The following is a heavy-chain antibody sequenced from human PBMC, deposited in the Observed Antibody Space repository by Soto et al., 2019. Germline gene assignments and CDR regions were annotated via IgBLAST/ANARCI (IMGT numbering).Heavy chain of an antibody. Sequence: SETLSLTCTVSGGSISSYYWSWIRQPPGKGLEWIGYIYYSGSTNYNPSLESRVTISVDTSKNQFYLRLGSVTAADTAVYYCARHVVIVSGGSSFDFWGQGILVTVSS. D-gene: IGHD3-16*01. CDR2: IYYSGST. CDR1: GGSISSYY. CDR3: ARHVVIVSGGSSFDF. V-gene: IGHV4-59*08. J-gene: IGHJ4*02.